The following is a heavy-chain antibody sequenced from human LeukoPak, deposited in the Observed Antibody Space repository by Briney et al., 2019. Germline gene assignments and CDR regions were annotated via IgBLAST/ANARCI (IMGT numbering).Heavy chain of an antibody. Sequence: PGGSLRLSCAASGFTFTDYYMSWIRQAPGKGLEWVSYITNSGTTIYYADSVKGRFTISRNNAKNSLYLQMNSLRAEDTAVYYCARDGHYDILTGYFQDWGQGTLVTVSS. V-gene: IGHV3-11*01. CDR1: GFTFTDYY. CDR3: ARDGHYDILTGYFQD. J-gene: IGHJ1*01. CDR2: ITNSGTTI. D-gene: IGHD3-9*01.